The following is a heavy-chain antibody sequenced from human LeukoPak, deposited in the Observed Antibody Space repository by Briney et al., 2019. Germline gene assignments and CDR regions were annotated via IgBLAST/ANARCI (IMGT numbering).Heavy chain of an antibody. Sequence: GASVKVSCKASGYTFTGYYMHWVRQAPGQGLEWMGWINPNSGGTNCAQKFQGRVTMTRDTSISTAYMELSRLRSDDTAVYYCARDFSSWYFLDYWGQGTLVTVSS. J-gene: IGHJ4*02. V-gene: IGHV1-2*02. CDR1: GYTFTGYY. CDR2: INPNSGGT. D-gene: IGHD6-13*01. CDR3: ARDFSSWYFLDY.